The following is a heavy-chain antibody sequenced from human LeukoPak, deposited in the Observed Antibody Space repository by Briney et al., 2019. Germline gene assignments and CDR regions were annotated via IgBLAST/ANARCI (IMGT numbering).Heavy chain of an antibody. D-gene: IGHD6-13*01. V-gene: IGHV3-30-3*01. Sequence: GGSLRLSCAASKFTFSSYPMHWVRQAPGKGLEWVAVIANDGRDKHCADSVKGRFTISRDNSKNTLYLQINSLRAEDTAVYYCARDRTAAAADYYFDYWGQGTLVTVTS. J-gene: IGHJ4*02. CDR2: IANDGRDK. CDR3: ARDRTAAAADYYFDY. CDR1: KFTFSSYP.